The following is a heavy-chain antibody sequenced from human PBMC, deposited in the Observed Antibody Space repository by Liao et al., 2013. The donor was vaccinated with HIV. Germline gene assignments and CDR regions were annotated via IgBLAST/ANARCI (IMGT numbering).Heavy chain of an antibody. CDR2: ISATGDT. CDR1: GGSISGGIYY. J-gene: IGHJ5*02. Sequence: QVQLQESGPGLVKPSQTLSLTCTVSGGSISGGIYYWSWIRQPAGEGLEWIGRISATGDTNYNPSLKSRGTISVDTSKNQFTLKLRSLTAADTAVYYCARVDQYYDYWRGYENWFDPWAREPWSPSPQ. CDR3: ARVDQYYDYWRGYENWFDP. V-gene: IGHV4-61*02. D-gene: IGHD3-3*01.